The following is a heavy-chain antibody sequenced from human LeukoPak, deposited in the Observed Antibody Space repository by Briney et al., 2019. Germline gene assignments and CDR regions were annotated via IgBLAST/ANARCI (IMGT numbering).Heavy chain of an antibody. J-gene: IGHJ4*02. CDR1: GFAFDDFA. V-gene: IGHV3-49*04. Sequence: GGSLRLSCTTSGFAFDDFAMSWVRQPAGKGLEGVGFIRRRAYGGAAEYAASVKGRFIISRDDSKGIAYLQMNSLKTEDTAVYYCSRNGLVDFDYWGQGSRAIVSP. CDR3: SRNGLVDFDY. CDR2: IRRRAYGGAA.